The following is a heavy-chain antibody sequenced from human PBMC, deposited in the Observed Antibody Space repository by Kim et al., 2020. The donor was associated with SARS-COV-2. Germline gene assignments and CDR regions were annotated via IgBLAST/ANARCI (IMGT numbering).Heavy chain of an antibody. J-gene: IGHJ6*02. CDR3: AKDRRTYYYGIDV. V-gene: IGHV3-30*02. Sequence: FADSGRGRFTISRDNSKNTLSLQVNSLRAEDTAVYFCAKDRRTYYYGIDVWGQGTTVTVSS.